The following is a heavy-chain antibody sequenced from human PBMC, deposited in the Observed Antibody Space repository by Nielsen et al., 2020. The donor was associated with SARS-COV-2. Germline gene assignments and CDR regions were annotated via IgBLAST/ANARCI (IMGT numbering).Heavy chain of an antibody. CDR2: IIPILGIA. V-gene: IGHV1-69*04. CDR1: GGTFSSYT. Sequence: SVKVSCKASGGTFSSYTISWVRQAPGQGLEWMGRIIPILGIANYAQKFQGRVTMTRDTSISTAYMELSRLRSDDTAVYYCARDRAIQLWPKGWFDPWGQGTLVTVSS. J-gene: IGHJ5*02. D-gene: IGHD5-18*01. CDR3: ARDRAIQLWPKGWFDP.